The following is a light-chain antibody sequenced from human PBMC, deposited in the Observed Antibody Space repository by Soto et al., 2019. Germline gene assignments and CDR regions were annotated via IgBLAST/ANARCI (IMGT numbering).Light chain of an antibody. CDR1: FSDLGTYDY. Sequence: QSALTQPPSASGSPGQSVTISCTGTFSDLGTYDYVSWYQQHPGKAPKLIIYDVTERPSGVPDRFSGFKSGNTASLTISGLQTEDEAYYYCSSYACSGEVFGGGTQLTVL. J-gene: IGLJ2*01. V-gene: IGLV2-8*01. CDR3: SSYACSGEV. CDR2: DVT.